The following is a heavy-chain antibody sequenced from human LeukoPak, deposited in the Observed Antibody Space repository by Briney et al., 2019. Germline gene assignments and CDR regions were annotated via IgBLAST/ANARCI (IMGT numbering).Heavy chain of an antibody. Sequence: GGSLRLSCAASGFTVSSYGTHWDRQAAGKGLGWVAVISNDGCDKKYADSVKGRFTISRDNCKNTLYLQMNSLRAEDTAVYYCARDGVAAAGYFGYWGQGTLVTVSS. CDR3: ARDGVAAAGYFGY. D-gene: IGHD6-13*01. J-gene: IGHJ4*02. CDR2: ISNDGCDK. CDR1: GFTVSSYG. V-gene: IGHV3-30*03.